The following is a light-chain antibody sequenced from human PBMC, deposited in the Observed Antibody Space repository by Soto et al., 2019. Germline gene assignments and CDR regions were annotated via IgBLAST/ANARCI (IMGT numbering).Light chain of an antibody. CDR1: QSVSSN. Sequence: EIVLTQPPAILSMSPGEGATLSCRASQSVSSNLAWYQQKPGQAPRLLIYGASTRATGIPARFSGSGSGTEFTLTISSLQSEDFAVYHCQQYNDWPSFGPGTKVDIK. CDR2: GAS. V-gene: IGKV3-15*01. CDR3: QQYNDWPS. J-gene: IGKJ3*01.